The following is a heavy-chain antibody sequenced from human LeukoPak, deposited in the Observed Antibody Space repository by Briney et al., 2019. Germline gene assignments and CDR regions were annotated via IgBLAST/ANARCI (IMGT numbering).Heavy chain of an antibody. CDR2: IYHSGST. D-gene: IGHD4-23*01. J-gene: IGHJ4*02. CDR1: GYSISSGFY. Sequence: SETLSLTCTVSGYSISSGFYWGWIRQPPGKGLECIGSIYHSGSTYYNPSLKSRVTISVDTSKNQFSLNLSSVTAADTAIYCCARAVGTSRNFFDYWGQGTLVTVSS. V-gene: IGHV4-38-2*02. CDR3: ARAVGTSRNFFDY.